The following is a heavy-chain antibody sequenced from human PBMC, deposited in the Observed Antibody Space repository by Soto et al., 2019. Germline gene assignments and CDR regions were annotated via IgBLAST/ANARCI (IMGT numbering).Heavy chain of an antibody. J-gene: IGHJ6*02. D-gene: IGHD3-3*01. V-gene: IGHV3-30-3*01. CDR1: GFTFSSYA. CDR2: ISYDGSNK. CDR3: ARTMYYDFWGEPAV. Sequence: PGGSLRLSCAASGFTFSSYAMHWVRQAPGKGLEWVAVISYDGSNKYYADSVKGRFTISRDNSKNTLYLQMNSLRAEDTAVYYCARTMYYDFWGEPAVWAQGTTVTVSS.